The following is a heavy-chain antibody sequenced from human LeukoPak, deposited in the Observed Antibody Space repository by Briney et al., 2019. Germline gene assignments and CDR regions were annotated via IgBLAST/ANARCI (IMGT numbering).Heavy chain of an antibody. CDR1: GFSFSSYG. CDR2: IWYDGSKK. D-gene: IGHD6-19*01. J-gene: IGHJ4*02. V-gene: IGHV3-33*01. Sequence: PGGSLRLSCAASGFSFSSYGMHWVRQAPGKGLEWVGVIWYDGSKKYYADSVKGRFTISRDNAKNTLYLQMNSLRAEDTAVYYCARGYSSGLHFDYWGQGTLVTVSS. CDR3: ARGYSSGLHFDY.